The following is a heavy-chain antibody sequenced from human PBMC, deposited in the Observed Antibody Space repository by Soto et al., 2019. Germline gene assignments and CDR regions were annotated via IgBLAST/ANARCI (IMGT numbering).Heavy chain of an antibody. CDR3: AKDRRAGGNYGFYSDF. J-gene: IGHJ4*02. CDR2: SIATGAGT. CDR1: GFTFSSYG. Sequence: EVQLLESGGGLVQPGGSLRLSCAASGFTFSSYGMTCGLQARGKGLEWASFSIATGAGTYYAYSVKGRFTISRANSKNTLYLQMTSLRADDTAVYYCAKDRRAGGNYGFYSDFWGQGALVIVSS. D-gene: IGHD1-7*01. V-gene: IGHV3-23*01.